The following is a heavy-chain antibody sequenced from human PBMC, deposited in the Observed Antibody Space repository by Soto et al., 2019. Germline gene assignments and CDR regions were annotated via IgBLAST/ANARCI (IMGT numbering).Heavy chain of an antibody. Sequence: QLQLQESGSGLVKPSQTLSLTCAVSGGSISSGGYSWSWIRQPPGKGLEWIGYIYHSGSTYYNPSLKRRVTISVDRSKNQFSLKLSSVTAADTAVYYCAREAYCGGDCSTYYFDYWGQGTLVTVSS. J-gene: IGHJ4*02. CDR1: GGSISSGGYS. D-gene: IGHD2-21*02. V-gene: IGHV4-30-2*01. CDR3: AREAYCGGDCSTYYFDY. CDR2: IYHSGST.